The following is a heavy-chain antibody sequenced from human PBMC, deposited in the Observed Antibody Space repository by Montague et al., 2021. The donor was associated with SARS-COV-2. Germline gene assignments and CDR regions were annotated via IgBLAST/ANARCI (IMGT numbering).Heavy chain of an antibody. CDR2: IYSTVIT. D-gene: IGHD4-17*01. J-gene: IGHJ5*02. Sequence: TLSLTCTVSGGSISSASYYWSWIRQPAGKGLEWIGHIYSTVITNYNASLKSRVTISVDLSKNQFSLKMTSVTAADTAVYYCARDPHDYGWFDPWGQGTLVTVSS. CDR1: GGSISSASYY. V-gene: IGHV4-61*09. CDR3: ARDPHDYGWFDP.